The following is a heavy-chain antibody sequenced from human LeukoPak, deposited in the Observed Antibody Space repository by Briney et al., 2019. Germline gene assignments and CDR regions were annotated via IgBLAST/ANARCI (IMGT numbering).Heavy chain of an antibody. CDR3: TRVVNGGHFDY. J-gene: IGHJ4*02. Sequence: PSETLSLTCSVSGASINNYYWTWIRQPPGKGLEWIGYVYHTGASGYHPSLKSRVAMSLDKSKNQVSLNLRSVTAADTAVYFCTRVVNGGHFDYWGQGTLVTVSS. D-gene: IGHD2-8*01. CDR1: GASINNYY. V-gene: IGHV4-59*01. CDR2: VYHTGAS.